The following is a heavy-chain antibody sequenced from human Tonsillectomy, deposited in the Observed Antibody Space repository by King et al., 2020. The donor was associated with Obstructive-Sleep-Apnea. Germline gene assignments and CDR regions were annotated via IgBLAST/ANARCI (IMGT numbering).Heavy chain of an antibody. Sequence: VQLVESGGGLVQPGGSLRLSCAASGFTFKNYWMSWVRQAPGKGLEWVANINQDGSEKFYVDSVKGRFTISRDNAKNSLFLQMKSLRAEDTAVYYCTRVRFSISCYSFADCDDAFDIWGRGTMVTVSS. CDR3: TRVRFSISCYSFADCDDAFDI. CDR1: GFTFKNYW. CDR2: INQDGSEK. D-gene: IGHD2-2*01. J-gene: IGHJ3*02. V-gene: IGHV3-7*03.